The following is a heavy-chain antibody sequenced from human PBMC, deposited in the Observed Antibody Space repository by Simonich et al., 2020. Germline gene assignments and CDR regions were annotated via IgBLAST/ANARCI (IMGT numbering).Heavy chain of an antibody. CDR3: ARDTSYYGSGSYYFDY. CDR2: IRSSSSYI. CDR1: GFTFISYS. J-gene: IGHJ4*02. Sequence: GGGLVKPGGSLRLSCAASGFTFISYSMNWVRQAPGKGLEWVSSIRSSSSYIYYADSVKGRFTISRDNAKNSLYLQMNSLRAEDTAVYYCARDTSYYGSGSYYFDYWGQGTLVTVSS. D-gene: IGHD3-10*01. V-gene: IGHV3-21*01.